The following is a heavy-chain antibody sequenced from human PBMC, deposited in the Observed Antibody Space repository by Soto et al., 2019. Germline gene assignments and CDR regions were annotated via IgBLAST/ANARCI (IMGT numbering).Heavy chain of an antibody. Sequence: PGGSLRLSCAASGFIFSSYGMHWVRQAPGRGLEWVAAISYHGKTIYYADSVKGRFTISRDNSRKTLDLQMSSLRPEDTAVYYCTKDPHFDYWGQGTLVTVSS. CDR1: GFIFSSYG. CDR2: ISYHGKTI. V-gene: IGHV3-30*18. J-gene: IGHJ4*02. CDR3: TKDPHFDY.